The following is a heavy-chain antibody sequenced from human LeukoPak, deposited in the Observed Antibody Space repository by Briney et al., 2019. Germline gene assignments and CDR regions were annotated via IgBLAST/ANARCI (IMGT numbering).Heavy chain of an antibody. D-gene: IGHD5-18*01. CDR1: GGSFSGYY. J-gene: IGHJ5*02. V-gene: IGHV4-34*01. CDR3: ARGTPPLRGYSYAQRFDP. CDR2: INHSGST. Sequence: PSETLSLTCAVYGGSFSGYYWSWIRQPPGKGLEWIGEINHSGSTNYNPSFKSRVTISVDTSKNQFSLKLSSVTAADTAVYYCARGTPPLRGYSYAQRFDPWGQGTLVTVSS.